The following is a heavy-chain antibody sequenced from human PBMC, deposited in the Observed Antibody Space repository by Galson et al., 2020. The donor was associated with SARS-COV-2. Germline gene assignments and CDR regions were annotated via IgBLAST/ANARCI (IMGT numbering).Heavy chain of an antibody. D-gene: IGHD2-21*01. J-gene: IGHJ3*01. V-gene: IGHV3-30-3*01. Sequence: SLRLPCVRSGFTSASHTTHWLPQAPGKGLEWVAAISAEHKTAQADSVKGRFTISRDNFRDTLFLQMSNLVDEDTGKFYCARDPIVGRLPGPYDAWGQGTNVIVSS. CDR3: ARDPIVGRLPGPYDA. CDR1: GFTSASHT. CDR2: ISAEHKT.